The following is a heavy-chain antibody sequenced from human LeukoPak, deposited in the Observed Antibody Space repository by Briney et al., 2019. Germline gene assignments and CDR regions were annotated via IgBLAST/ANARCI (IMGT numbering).Heavy chain of an antibody. D-gene: IGHD3-10*01. CDR1: GFTFTSFY. V-gene: IGHV3-23*01. J-gene: IGHJ4*02. Sequence: GGSLRLSCVASGFTFTSFYMSWVRQAPGKGLEWVSAISGSGGSTYYADSVKGRFTISRDNSKNTLYLQMNSLRAEDTAVYYCAKDPMVRGVGPFDYWGQGTLVTVSS. CDR3: AKDPMVRGVGPFDY. CDR2: ISGSGGST.